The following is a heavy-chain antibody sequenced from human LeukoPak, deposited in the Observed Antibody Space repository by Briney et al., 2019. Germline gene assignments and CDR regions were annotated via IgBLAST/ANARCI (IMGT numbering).Heavy chain of an antibody. D-gene: IGHD7-27*01. J-gene: IGHJ4*02. CDR3: ASLGASGPLDY. CDR2: IYPGDSDT. V-gene: IGHV5-51*01. CDR1: GYSFTRYW. Sequence: GESLKISCKGSGYSFTRYWIAWVRQMPGKGLEWMGIIYPGDSDTKYSPSFQGHVIFSADKSISTAYLEWSSLKASDTAMYYCASLGASGPLDYWGQGPVVTVSS.